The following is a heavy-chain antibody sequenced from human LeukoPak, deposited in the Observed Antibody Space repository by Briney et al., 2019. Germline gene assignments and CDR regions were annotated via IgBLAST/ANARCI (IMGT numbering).Heavy chain of an antibody. Sequence: GRSLRLSCAASGFTFSSYGMHWVRQAPGKGLEWVAVISYDGSNKYYADSVKGRFTISRDNSKNTLYLQMNSLRAEDTAVYYCAKDGIAYYDFWSGPCYYGMDVWGQGTTVTVSS. CDR2: ISYDGSNK. D-gene: IGHD3-3*01. V-gene: IGHV3-30*18. CDR1: GFTFSSYG. J-gene: IGHJ6*02. CDR3: AKDGIAYYDFWSGPCYYGMDV.